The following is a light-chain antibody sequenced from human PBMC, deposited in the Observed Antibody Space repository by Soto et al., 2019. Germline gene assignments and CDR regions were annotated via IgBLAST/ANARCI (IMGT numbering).Light chain of an antibody. CDR2: WAS. J-gene: IGKJ3*01. Sequence: DIVMTQSPDSLAVSLGERATINCKSSQSVLYSSNNKNYLAWYQQKPGQPPKLLIYWASTRESGVPDRISGSGSGTDFNLTLSSLQADDVAVYYCQQYYSSPFTFGPGTKGYQT. V-gene: IGKV4-1*01. CDR1: QSVLYSSNNKNY. CDR3: QQYYSSPFT.